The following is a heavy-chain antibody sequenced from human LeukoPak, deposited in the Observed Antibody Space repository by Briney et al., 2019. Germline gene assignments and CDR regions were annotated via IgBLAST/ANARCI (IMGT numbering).Heavy chain of an antibody. D-gene: IGHD1-1*01. CDR2: ISSSSSYI. J-gene: IGHJ4*02. V-gene: IGHV3-21*04. CDR1: GFTFSSYS. Sequence: PGGSLRLSCAASGFTFSSYSMNWVRQAPGKGLEWVSSISSSSSYIYYADSVKGRFTISRDNAKNSLYLQMNSLRAEDTAVYYCARGKWSDWNDESLLFDYWGQGTLVTVSS. CDR3: ARGKWSDWNDESLLFDY.